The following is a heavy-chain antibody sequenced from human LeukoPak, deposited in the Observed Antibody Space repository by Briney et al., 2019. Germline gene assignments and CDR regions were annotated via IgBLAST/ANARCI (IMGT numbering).Heavy chain of an antibody. CDR3: ARVERFLEWLFGNGAFDI. CDR2: IKQDGSEK. Sequence: PGGSLRLSCAASGFTFSSYWMSWVRRAPGKGLEWVANIKQDGSEKYYVDSVKGRFTISRDNAENSLYLQMNSLRAEDTAVYYCARVERFLEWLFGNGAFDIWGQGTMVTVSS. V-gene: IGHV3-7*04. CDR1: GFTFSSYW. D-gene: IGHD3-3*01. J-gene: IGHJ3*02.